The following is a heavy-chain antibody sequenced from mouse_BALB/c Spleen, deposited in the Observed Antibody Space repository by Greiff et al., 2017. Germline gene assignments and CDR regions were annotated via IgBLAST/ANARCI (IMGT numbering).Heavy chain of an antibody. CDR2: ISSGGST. J-gene: IGHJ1*01. CDR1: GFTFSSYA. V-gene: IGHV5-6-5*01. Sequence: VQGVESGGGLVKPGGSLKLSCAASGFTFSSYAMSWVRQTPEKRLEWVASISSGGSTYYPDSVKGRFTISRDNARNILYLQMSSLRSEDTAMYYCARHYGSSYGYFDVWGAGTTVTVSS. CDR3: ARHYGSSYGYFDV. D-gene: IGHD1-1*01.